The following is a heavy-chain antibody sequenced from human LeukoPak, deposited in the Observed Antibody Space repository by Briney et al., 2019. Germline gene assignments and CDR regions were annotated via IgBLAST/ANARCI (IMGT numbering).Heavy chain of an antibody. CDR3: ARHHSGYYSQTFDN. Sequence: SETLSPTCTVSGGSIRSYYWSWIRQPPGKGLEWIGYFYYSGSTNYNPSLKSRVTISVDVSKNQFSLKLCSVTAADTAVYYCARHHSGYYSQTFDNWGQGTLVTVSS. CDR2: FYYSGST. J-gene: IGHJ4*02. D-gene: IGHD5-12*01. V-gene: IGHV4-59*08. CDR1: GGSIRSYY.